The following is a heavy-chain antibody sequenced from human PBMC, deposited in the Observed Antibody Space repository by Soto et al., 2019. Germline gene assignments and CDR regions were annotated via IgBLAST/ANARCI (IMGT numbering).Heavy chain of an antibody. CDR3: ARHPSDFWFDP. Sequence: SETLSLTCSVSGGSISSSSYFWGWIRQPPGKGLEWIGSIYYSGSTYYNPSLKSRVTVSVDTSKNQFSLKLSSVTAADTAVYYCARHPSDFWFDPWGQGTLVTVSS. V-gene: IGHV4-39*01. J-gene: IGHJ5*02. D-gene: IGHD2-21*02. CDR2: IYYSGST. CDR1: GGSISSSSYF.